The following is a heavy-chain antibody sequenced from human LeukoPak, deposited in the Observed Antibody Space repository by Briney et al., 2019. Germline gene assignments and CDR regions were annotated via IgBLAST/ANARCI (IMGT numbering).Heavy chain of an antibody. CDR1: GFTFSSYG. D-gene: IGHD4-17*01. V-gene: IGHV3-33*01. J-gene: IGHJ4*02. CDR3: AGDDYGTTDY. Sequence: GRSLRLSCAASGFTFSSYGMHWVRQAPGKGLGWVAVIWYDGSNKYYADSVKGRFTISRDNSKNTLYLQMNSLRAEDTAVYYCAGDDYGTTDYWGQGTLVTVSS. CDR2: IWYDGSNK.